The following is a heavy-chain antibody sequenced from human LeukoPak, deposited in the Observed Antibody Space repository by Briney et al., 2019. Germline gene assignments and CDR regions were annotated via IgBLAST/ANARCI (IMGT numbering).Heavy chain of an antibody. Sequence: GGSLRLSCAASGFTFSTYAMSWVRQAPGKGLEWVSTISDSGTNTYYADSVRGRFTISRDNSKNTLYLQKNSLRADDTAIYYCAKSMTLQWRGFFDLWGRGTHVTVSS. CDR3: AKSMTLQWRGFFDL. CDR1: GFTFSTYA. J-gene: IGHJ2*01. CDR2: ISDSGTNT. V-gene: IGHV3-23*01. D-gene: IGHD6-19*01.